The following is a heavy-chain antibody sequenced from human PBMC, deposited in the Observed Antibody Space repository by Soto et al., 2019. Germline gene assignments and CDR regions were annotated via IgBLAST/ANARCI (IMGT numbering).Heavy chain of an antibody. CDR1: GYTFTGYY. V-gene: IGHV1-2*02. D-gene: IGHD2-2*01. CDR2: INPNSGGT. J-gene: IGHJ4*02. CDR3: ARGFVVVPPGKN. Sequence: ASVKVSCKASGYTFTGYYMHWVRQAPVQGLEWMGWINPNSGGTNYAQEFQGRVTMTRDTSISTAYMGLRRLRSDDTAVYCCARGFVVVPPGKNWGEGTLVTVSS.